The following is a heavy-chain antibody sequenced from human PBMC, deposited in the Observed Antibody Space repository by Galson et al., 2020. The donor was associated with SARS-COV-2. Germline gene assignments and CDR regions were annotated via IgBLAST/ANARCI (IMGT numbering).Heavy chain of an antibody. D-gene: IGHD2-15*01. V-gene: IGHV1-8*01. CDR3: AKIGGSQRPFYNYYGMDV. CDR1: GYTFTSCD. CDR2: MNFNSGTT. J-gene: IGHJ6*02. Sequence: ASVKVSCKASGYTFTSCDINWVRQATGQGLEWMGWMNFNSGTTGYAQKFQGRLTMTRDTSISTAYMELSSLRSEDTAVYYCAKIGGSQRPFYNYYGMDVWGQGTTVTVSS.